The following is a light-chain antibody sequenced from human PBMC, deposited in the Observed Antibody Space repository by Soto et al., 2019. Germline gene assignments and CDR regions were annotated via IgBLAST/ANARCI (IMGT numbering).Light chain of an antibody. V-gene: IGKV3-15*01. Sequence: EIVLTQSPATLSLSPGERATLSCRASQSVSNTYLAWYHQKPGQAPRLLIYGASTRATGIPARFSGSGSGTEFTLTINSLQSEDFAVYYCQQYNNWPRTFGQGTKVDNK. CDR2: GAS. CDR1: QSVSNTY. CDR3: QQYNNWPRT. J-gene: IGKJ1*01.